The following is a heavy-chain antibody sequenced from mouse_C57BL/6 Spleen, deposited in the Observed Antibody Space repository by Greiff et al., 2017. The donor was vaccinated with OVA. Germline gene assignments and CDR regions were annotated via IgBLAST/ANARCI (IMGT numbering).Heavy chain of an antibody. D-gene: IGHD3-2*02. CDR2: ISYDGSN. J-gene: IGHJ1*03. Sequence: EVKLMESGPGLVKPSQSLSLTCSVTGYSITSGYYWNWIRQFPGNKLEWMGYISYDGSNNYNPSLKNRISITRDTSKNKFFLKLNSVTTEDTATYYCARGCYAQEGYFDVWGTGTTVTVSS. CDR3: ARGCYAQEGYFDV. V-gene: IGHV3-6*01. CDR1: GYSITSGYY.